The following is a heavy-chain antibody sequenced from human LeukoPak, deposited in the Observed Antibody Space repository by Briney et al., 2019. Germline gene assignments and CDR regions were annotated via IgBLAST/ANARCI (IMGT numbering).Heavy chain of an antibody. CDR1: GFIFDDYG. CDR3: ARDHYDNTYRTFDP. CDR2: ISWNGDYI. J-gene: IGHJ5*02. Sequence: GGSLRLSCAASGFIFDDYGMSWVRQAPGKGLEWVSGISWNGDYIGYADSVKGRFTTSRDNAKNSLYLQMNNLRAEDTALYYCARDHYDNTYRTFDPWGQGTLVTVSS. D-gene: IGHD3-22*01. V-gene: IGHV3-20*04.